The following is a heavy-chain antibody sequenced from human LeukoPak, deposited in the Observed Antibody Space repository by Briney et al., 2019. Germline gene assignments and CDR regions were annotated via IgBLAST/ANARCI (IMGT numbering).Heavy chain of an antibody. V-gene: IGHV1-8*01. J-gene: IGHJ3*02. CDR2: MNPNSGNT. CDR3: ARTHEIDVDCSGGSCYSLGAFDI. D-gene: IGHD2-15*01. CDR1: GFTFTSYD. Sequence: GASVKVSCKASGFTFTSYDIKWVRRATGQGLEWMGWMNPNSGNTGYAQKFQGRVTMTRDTSISTAYMEVSRLRSDDTAVYYCARTHEIDVDCSGGSCYSLGAFDIWGQGTMVTVSS.